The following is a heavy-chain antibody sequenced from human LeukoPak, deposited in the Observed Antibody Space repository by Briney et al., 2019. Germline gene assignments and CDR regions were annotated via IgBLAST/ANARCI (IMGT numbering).Heavy chain of an antibody. Sequence: ASVKVSCTASGYTFTSYGISWVRQAPGQGLEWMGWISAYNGNTNYAQKLQGRVTMTTDTSTSTAYMELRSLRSDDTAVYYCARDLFLIVVVPAAIHNGMDVWGQGTTVTVSS. CDR2: ISAYNGNT. CDR3: ARDLFLIVVVPAAIHNGMDV. J-gene: IGHJ6*02. D-gene: IGHD2-2*01. V-gene: IGHV1-18*01. CDR1: GYTFTSYG.